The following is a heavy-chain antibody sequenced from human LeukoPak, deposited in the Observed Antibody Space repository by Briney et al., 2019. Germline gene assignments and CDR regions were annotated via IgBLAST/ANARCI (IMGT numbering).Heavy chain of an antibody. D-gene: IGHD5-12*01. CDR1: GFTFSSYW. CDR2: INSDGSST. CDR3: TVSGYSGYGYDY. J-gene: IGHJ4*02. Sequence: GGSLRRSCAASGFTFSSYWMHWVRRAPGKGLGWVSHINSDGSSTSYADSVKGRFTISRDNAKNTLYLQMNSLRAEDTAVYYCTVSGYSGYGYDYWGQGTLVTVSS. V-gene: IGHV3-74*01.